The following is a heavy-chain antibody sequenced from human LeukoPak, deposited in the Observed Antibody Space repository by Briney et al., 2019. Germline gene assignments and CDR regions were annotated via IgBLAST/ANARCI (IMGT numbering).Heavy chain of an antibody. Sequence: GGSLRLSCAASGFTFSSYWMSWVRQAPGKGLEWVANIKQDGSEKYYVDSVKGRFTISRDNAKNSLYLQMNSLRAEDTAVYYCARVRYYYGSGSYGIDYWGQGTMVTVSS. V-gene: IGHV3-7*01. CDR1: GFTFSSYW. J-gene: IGHJ4*02. D-gene: IGHD3-10*01. CDR3: ARVRYYYGSGSYGIDY. CDR2: IKQDGSEK.